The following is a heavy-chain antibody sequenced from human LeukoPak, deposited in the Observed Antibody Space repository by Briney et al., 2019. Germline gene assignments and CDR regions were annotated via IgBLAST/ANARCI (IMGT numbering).Heavy chain of an antibody. CDR1: GYTFTDYC. CDR3: ARGLSIEGYNFNY. CDR2: IIPNNGGT. Sequence: GASVKVSCKASGYTFTDYCIHWLRQARGQGLEWMGWIIPNNGGTNYAPKFRGRVTMTRDTSISTAYMELSRLRSDDTAVYYCARGLSIEGYNFNYWGQGTLVTVSS. V-gene: IGHV1-2*02. J-gene: IGHJ4*02. D-gene: IGHD5-24*01.